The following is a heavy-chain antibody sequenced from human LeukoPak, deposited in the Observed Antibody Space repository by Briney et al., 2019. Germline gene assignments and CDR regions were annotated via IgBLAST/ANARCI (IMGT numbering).Heavy chain of an antibody. V-gene: IGHV1-3*01. Sequence: ASVKVSCKASGYTFTSYAMHWVRQAPGQRLEWMGWINAGNGNTKYSQKFQGRVTITADESTSTAYMELSSLRSEDTAVYYCARGLELSEGFDPWGQGTLVTVSS. D-gene: IGHD1-7*01. CDR3: ARGLELSEGFDP. CDR1: GYTFTSYA. CDR2: INAGNGNT. J-gene: IGHJ5*02.